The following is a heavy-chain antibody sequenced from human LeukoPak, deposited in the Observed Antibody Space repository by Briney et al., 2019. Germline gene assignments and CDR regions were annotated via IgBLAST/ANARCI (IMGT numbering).Heavy chain of an antibody. CDR3: ARGYIPFDCSGGSCYSYYYYYGMDV. V-gene: IGHV1-2*02. CDR2: INPNSGGT. CDR1: GYTFTGYY. Sequence: ASVKVSCKASGYTFTGYYMHWVRQAPGQGLEWMGWINPNSGGTNYAQKFQGRVTMTRDTSISTAYMELSRLRSDDTAVYYCARGYIPFDCSGGSCYSYYYYYGMDVWGQGTTVTVSS. J-gene: IGHJ6*02. D-gene: IGHD2-15*01.